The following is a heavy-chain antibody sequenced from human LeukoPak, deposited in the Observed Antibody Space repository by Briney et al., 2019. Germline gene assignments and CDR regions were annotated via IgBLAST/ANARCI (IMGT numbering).Heavy chain of an antibody. J-gene: IGHJ1*01. CDR1: GFTVSSNY. D-gene: IGHD4-17*01. CDR2: IYSGGST. V-gene: IGHV3-53*01. Sequence: PGGSLRLSCAASGFTVSSNYMSWVRQAPGKGLEWVSVIYSGGSTYYADSVKGRFTISRDNSKNTLYLQMNSLRAEDTAVYYCARGSDYGDYDPEYFQHWGQGTLVTVSS. CDR3: ARGSDYGDYDPEYFQH.